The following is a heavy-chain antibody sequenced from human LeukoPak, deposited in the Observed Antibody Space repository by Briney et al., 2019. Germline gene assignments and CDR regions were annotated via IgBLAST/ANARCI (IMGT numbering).Heavy chain of an antibody. CDR1: GYSFTSYW. J-gene: IGHJ5*02. CDR3: ATRGSSSWYWFDP. V-gene: IGHV5-10-1*01. D-gene: IGHD6-13*01. CDR2: IDPSDSYT. Sequence: GESLRISCKGSGYSFTSYWISWVRQMPGKGLEWMGRIDPSDSYTNYSPSFQGHVTISTDKSISTAYLQWSSLKASDTAMYYCATRGSSSWYWFDPWGQGTLVTVSS.